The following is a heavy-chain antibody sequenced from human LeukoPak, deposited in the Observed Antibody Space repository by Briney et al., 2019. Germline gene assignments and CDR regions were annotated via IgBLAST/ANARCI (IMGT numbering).Heavy chain of an antibody. Sequence: SETLSLTCAVYGGSLSGYYWSWIRQPPGKGLEWIGEINHSGSTNYNPSLKSRVTISVDTSKNQFSLKLSSVTAADTAVYYCARVRDYYGSGSGWFDPWGQGTLVTVSS. V-gene: IGHV4-34*01. CDR2: INHSGST. D-gene: IGHD3-10*01. CDR3: ARVRDYYGSGSGWFDP. J-gene: IGHJ5*02. CDR1: GGSLSGYY.